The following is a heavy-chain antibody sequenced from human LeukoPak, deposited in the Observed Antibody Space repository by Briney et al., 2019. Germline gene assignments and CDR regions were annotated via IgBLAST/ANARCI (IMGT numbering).Heavy chain of an antibody. CDR1: GFTFSISA. D-gene: IGHD6-19*01. V-gene: IGHV3-23*01. CDR3: AKGIYSSGWSYFDY. Sequence: PVGSLRLSSAAPGFTFSISAMSWVRQAPGKRLEWVSTLSGSGITTYYADSVKGTFSISRDNSKNTLYLQMNSLRAEDTDVYYCAKGIYSSGWSYFDYWGQGTLVTVSS. CDR2: LSGSGITT. J-gene: IGHJ4*01.